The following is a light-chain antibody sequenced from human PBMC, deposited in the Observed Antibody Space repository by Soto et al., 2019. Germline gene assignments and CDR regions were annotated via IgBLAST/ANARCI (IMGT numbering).Light chain of an antibody. CDR1: SSDVGGYNY. J-gene: IGLJ2*01. Sequence: QSVLTQPASVSGSPGQSITISCTGTSSDVGGYNYVSWYQQHPGKAPQLMIYDVSNRPSGVSNCFSGSKSGNTASQTISGLQAEDEADYYCSSYTSSSVFVVFGGGTKLT. CDR3: SSYTSSSVFVV. CDR2: DVS. V-gene: IGLV2-14*01.